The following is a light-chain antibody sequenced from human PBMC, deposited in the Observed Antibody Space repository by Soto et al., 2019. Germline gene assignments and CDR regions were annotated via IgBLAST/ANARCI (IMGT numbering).Light chain of an antibody. CDR2: DTS. J-gene: IGKJ3*01. CDR3: HQYGTAPIFT. V-gene: IGKV3-20*01. CDR1: QSVSSKY. Sequence: EIVLTQSPGTLSLSPGERATLSCRASQSVSSKYVAWYQLKAGQAPRLLIYDTSSRATGIPDRFSGSGSGTDFTLTISRLEPEDFAVYYCHQYGTAPIFTFGPATKVDIK.